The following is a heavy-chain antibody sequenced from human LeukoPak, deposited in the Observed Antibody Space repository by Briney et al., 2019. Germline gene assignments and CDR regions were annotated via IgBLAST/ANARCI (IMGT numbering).Heavy chain of an antibody. CDR1: GFTFSSYS. V-gene: IGHV3-30*04. CDR2: TSSDGSIK. CDR3: AKDRTAGYDGLVDY. Sequence: GGSLRLSCAASGFTFSSYSMHWVRQAPGKGLEWVAVTSSDGSIKYYADSVKGRLTISRDNSENTLYLQVNSLRAEDTAVYYCAKDRTAGYDGLVDYWGQGTLVTVSS. J-gene: IGHJ4*02. D-gene: IGHD5-12*01.